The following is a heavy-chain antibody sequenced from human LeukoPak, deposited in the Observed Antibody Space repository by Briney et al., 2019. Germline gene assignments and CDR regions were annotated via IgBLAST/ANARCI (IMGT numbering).Heavy chain of an antibody. V-gene: IGHV1-8*01. CDR2: MNPNSGNT. J-gene: IGHJ5*02. D-gene: IGHD3-22*01. Sequence: ASVKVSCKASGYTFTSYDISWVRQATGQGLEWMGWMNPNSGNTGYAQKFQGRVTMTRNTSISTAYMELSSLRSEDTAVYYCARGDSSDNWFDPWGQGTLVTVSS. CDR3: ARGDSSDNWFDP. CDR1: GYTFTSYD.